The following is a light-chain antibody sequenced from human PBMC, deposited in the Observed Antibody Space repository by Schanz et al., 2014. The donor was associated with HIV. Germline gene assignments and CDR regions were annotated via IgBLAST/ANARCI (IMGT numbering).Light chain of an antibody. CDR1: SSNIGTGYD. Sequence: QSVLTQPPSVSGAPGQRVTISCTGNSSNIGTGYDVHWYQQLPGTAPKLLIYGNSNRPSGVPDRFSASKSGTSASLAIRGLQSEDEADYYCSAWDDSLNGMLFGGGTKLTVL. V-gene: IGLV1-40*01. CDR2: GNS. CDR3: SAWDDSLNGML. J-gene: IGLJ2*01.